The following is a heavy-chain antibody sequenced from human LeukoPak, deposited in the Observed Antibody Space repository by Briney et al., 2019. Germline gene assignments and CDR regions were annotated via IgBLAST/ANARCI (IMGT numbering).Heavy chain of an antibody. CDR1: GFTFTNYW. D-gene: IGHD3-3*01. CDR2: MKPDGSGK. J-gene: IGHJ5*02. V-gene: IGHV3-7*01. Sequence: GGSLRLSCGASGFTFTNYWLDWVRQAPGKGLEWVANMKPDGSGKNYADSVKGRFTISRDYAKNSLYLQMNSLRAEDTAVYYCARDAYDDASESWGQGTLVTVSS. CDR3: ARDAYDDASES.